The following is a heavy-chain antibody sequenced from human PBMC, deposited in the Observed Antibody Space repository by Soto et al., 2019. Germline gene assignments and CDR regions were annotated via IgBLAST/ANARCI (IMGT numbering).Heavy chain of an antibody. CDR3: SRRVSGSYYDY. J-gene: IGHJ4*02. D-gene: IGHD1-26*01. CDR2: ISGSGGST. V-gene: IGHV3-23*01. CDR1: GFTFSSYA. Sequence: EVQLLESGGGLVQPGGSLRLSCAASGFTFSSYAMRWVRQAPGKGLEWVSAISGSGGSTYYADSVKGRFPISRDNSKNTLYLQMNSLRAEDTAVYYCSRRVSGSYYDYWGQGTLVTVSS.